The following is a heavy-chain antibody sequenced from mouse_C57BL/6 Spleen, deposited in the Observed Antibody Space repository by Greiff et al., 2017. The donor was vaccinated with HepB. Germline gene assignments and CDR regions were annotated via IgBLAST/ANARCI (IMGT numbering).Heavy chain of an antibody. V-gene: IGHV1-22*01. Sequence: EVKLQQSGPELVKPGASVKMSCKASGYTFTDYNMHWVKQSHGKSLEWIGYINPNNGGTSYNQKFKGKATLTVNKSSSTAYMELRSLTSEDSAVYYCARWSYYGYDVYYFDYWGQGTTLTVSS. CDR2: INPNNGGT. CDR3: ARWSYYGYDVYYFDY. D-gene: IGHD2-9*01. J-gene: IGHJ2*01. CDR1: GYTFTDYN.